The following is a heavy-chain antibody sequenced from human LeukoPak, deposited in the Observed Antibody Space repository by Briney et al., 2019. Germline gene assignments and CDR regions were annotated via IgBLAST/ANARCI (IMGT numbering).Heavy chain of an antibody. Sequence: PGRSLRLSCAASGFTFSSYAMSWVSQAPGKGLEWVSAISGSGGSTYYADSVKGRFTISRDNSKNTLYLQMNSLRAEDTAVYYCAKEGTYYYDSSGYFFLDPYYFDYWGQGTLVTVSS. D-gene: IGHD3-22*01. CDR1: GFTFSSYA. V-gene: IGHV3-23*01. CDR2: ISGSGGST. CDR3: AKEGTYYYDSSGYFFLDPYYFDY. J-gene: IGHJ4*02.